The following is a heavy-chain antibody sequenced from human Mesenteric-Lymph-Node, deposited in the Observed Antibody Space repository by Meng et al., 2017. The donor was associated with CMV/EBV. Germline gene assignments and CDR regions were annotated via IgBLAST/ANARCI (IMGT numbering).Heavy chain of an antibody. CDR1: GFTFSSYA. J-gene: IGHJ4*02. CDR3: ARDVEYYDFWSGHYY. V-gene: IGHV3-30-3*01. CDR2: ISYDGSNK. D-gene: IGHD3-3*01. Sequence: GGSLRLSCAASGFTFSSYAMHWVRQAPGKGLEWVAVISYDGSNKYYADSVKGRFTISRDNSKNTLYLQMNSLRAEDTAVYYCARDVEYYDFWSGHYYWGQGTLVTVSS.